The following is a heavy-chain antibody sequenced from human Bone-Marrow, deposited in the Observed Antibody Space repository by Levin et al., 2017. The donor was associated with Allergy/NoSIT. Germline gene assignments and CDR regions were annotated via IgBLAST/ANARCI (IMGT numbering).Heavy chain of an antibody. CDR1: GFTFDDYA. CDR3: AKGTWSGYSYRMDV. D-gene: IGHD3-3*01. J-gene: IGHJ6*02. CDR2: ISWNSGSI. Sequence: GGSLRLSCAASGFTFDDYAMHWVRQAPGKGLEWVSGISWNSGSIGYADSVKGRFTISRDNAKNSLYLQMNSLRAEDTALYYCAKGTWSGYSYRMDVWGQGTTVTVSS. V-gene: IGHV3-9*01.